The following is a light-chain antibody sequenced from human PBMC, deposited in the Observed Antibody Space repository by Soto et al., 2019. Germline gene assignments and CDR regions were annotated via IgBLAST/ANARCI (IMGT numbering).Light chain of an antibody. Sequence: EIVLTHSPATLSVSPGERATLSCRASQSVGSNLAWYQQRPGQPPRLLIYDASTRATDIPARFSGGGYGTEFTLTISSLQSEDFAVYYCQQYNNWPYTFGQGTKLQIK. V-gene: IGKV3-15*01. J-gene: IGKJ2*01. CDR1: QSVGSN. CDR3: QQYNNWPYT. CDR2: DAS.